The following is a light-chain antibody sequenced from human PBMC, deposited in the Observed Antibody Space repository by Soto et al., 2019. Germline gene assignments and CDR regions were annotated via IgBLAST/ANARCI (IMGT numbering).Light chain of an antibody. CDR3: QQYLNVPLT. J-gene: IGKJ5*01. CDR1: QSITNW. CDR2: KAS. Sequence: DIQMTQSPSTLSASVGDRVTITCRASQSITNWLAWYQQKPGKAPKFLIYKASNLESGVPSRFSGSGSGTEFTLTISSLQPDDIATYYCQQYLNVPLTFGQGTRLEIK. V-gene: IGKV1-5*03.